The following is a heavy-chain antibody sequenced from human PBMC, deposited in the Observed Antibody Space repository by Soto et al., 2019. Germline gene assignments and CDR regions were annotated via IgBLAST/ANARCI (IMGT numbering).Heavy chain of an antibody. CDR1: GFTLSSNR. V-gene: IGHV3-48*02. Sequence: EVQVVESGGGLVQPGGSLRLSCAASGFTLSSNRMNWVRQAPGKGLEWISYISSSSSTIYADSVKGRFTISRDNAKNSLYLQMNSLRDEDTAVYYCARVIWSGHLTSDLWGQGTLVTVSS. CDR3: ARVIWSGHLTSDL. D-gene: IGHD3-3*01. CDR2: ISSSSSTI. J-gene: IGHJ5*02.